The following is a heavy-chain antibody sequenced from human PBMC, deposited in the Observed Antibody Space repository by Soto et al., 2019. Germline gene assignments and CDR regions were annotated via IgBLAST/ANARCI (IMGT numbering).Heavy chain of an antibody. Sequence: VQLVESGGGVVQPGRSLRLSCAASGFTFSSYAMHWVRQAPGKGLEWVAVISYDGSNKYYADSVKGRFTISRDNSKNTLYLQMNSLRAEDTAVYYCARDPAAMKYYYYGMDVWGQGTTVTVSS. J-gene: IGHJ6*02. CDR1: GFTFSSYA. CDR3: ARDPAAMKYYYYGMDV. D-gene: IGHD2-2*01. V-gene: IGHV3-30-3*01. CDR2: ISYDGSNK.